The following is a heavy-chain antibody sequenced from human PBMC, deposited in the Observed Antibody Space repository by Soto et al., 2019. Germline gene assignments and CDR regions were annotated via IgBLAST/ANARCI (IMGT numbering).Heavy chain of an antibody. Sequence: PSETLSLTCTVSGGSISSSSYYWGWIRQPPGKGLEWIGSIYYSGSTYYNPSLKSRVTISVDTSKNQFSLKLSSVTAADTAVYYCARRRIAARQDYYYYYMDVWGKGTTVTVSS. D-gene: IGHD6-6*01. J-gene: IGHJ6*03. CDR3: ARRRIAARQDYYYYYMDV. V-gene: IGHV4-39*01. CDR2: IYYSGST. CDR1: GGSISSSSYY.